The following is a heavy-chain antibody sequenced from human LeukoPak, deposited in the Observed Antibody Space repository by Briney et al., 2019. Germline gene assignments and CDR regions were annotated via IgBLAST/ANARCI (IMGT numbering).Heavy chain of an antibody. D-gene: IGHD3-16*01. V-gene: IGHV4-61*01. CDR3: ARETTFSGYYFDF. CDR2: IYYSGGT. CDR1: GGSVSSGSYY. Sequence: SETLSLTCTVSGGSVSSGSYYWSWIRQPPGRGLEWIGYIYYSGGTKYNSSLKSRLTMSVDTSKNQFSLNLTSVTAADTAVYYCARETTFSGYYFDFWGQGILVTVSS. J-gene: IGHJ4*02.